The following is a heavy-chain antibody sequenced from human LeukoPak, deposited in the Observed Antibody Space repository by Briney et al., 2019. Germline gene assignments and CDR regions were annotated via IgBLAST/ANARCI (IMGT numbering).Heavy chain of an antibody. CDR2: IYYIGST. J-gene: IGHJ4*02. V-gene: IGHV4-39*01. Sequence: SETLSLTCTVSGGSISSSSYYWGWIRQPPGKGLEWIGSIYYIGSTYYNPSLKSRVTISVDTSKNQFSLKLSSVTAADTAVYYCASDSGYSYGYSDYWGQGTLVTVSS. CDR3: ASDSGYSYGYSDY. CDR1: GGSISSSSYY. D-gene: IGHD5-18*01.